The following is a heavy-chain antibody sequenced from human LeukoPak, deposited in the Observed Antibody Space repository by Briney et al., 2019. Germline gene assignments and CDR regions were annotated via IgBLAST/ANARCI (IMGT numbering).Heavy chain of an antibody. CDR1: GFPFSNYW. J-gene: IGHJ4*02. V-gene: IGHV3-7*01. CDR3: ARDSRTAPGTMDY. Sequence: GGSLRLSCAVSGFPFSNYWMSWVRQAPGKGLEWVANIKQDGSDRHYVDSVKGRFTISRVNAKNSLYLQMNSLRAEDTAVYYCARDSRTAPGTMDYWGQGTLVTVSS. CDR2: IKQDGSDR. D-gene: IGHD6-13*01.